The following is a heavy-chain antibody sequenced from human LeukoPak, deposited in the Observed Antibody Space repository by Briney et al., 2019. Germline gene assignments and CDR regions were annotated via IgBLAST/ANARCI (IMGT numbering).Heavy chain of an antibody. V-gene: IGHV5-51*01. CDR3: ATSESQTRFDY. Sequence: GESLKISCKGSGYIFTSYWIGWVRQMPGKGLEWIGIIFPGDSDTTYSPSLQGQVTISAEKSINTAYLQWSSLRASDTAMYYCATSESQTRFDYWGQGTPVTVSS. D-gene: IGHD1/OR15-1a*01. CDR2: IFPGDSDT. CDR1: GYIFTSYW. J-gene: IGHJ4*02.